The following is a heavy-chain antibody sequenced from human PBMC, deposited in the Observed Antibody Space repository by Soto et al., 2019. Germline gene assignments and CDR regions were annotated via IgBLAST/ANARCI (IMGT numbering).Heavy chain of an antibody. J-gene: IGHJ4*02. V-gene: IGHV3-7*01. D-gene: IGHD2-15*01. Sequence: PGGSLRLSCADSGFTFSSYWMSWVRQAPGKGLEWVADIRQDVSEKYYVDSVKGRFTISRDNAKNSLYLQMNSLRADDTAVYYCARALPGGGYPHDYFEYWGQGTLVTVSS. CDR1: GFTFSSYW. CDR2: IRQDVSEK. CDR3: ARALPGGGYPHDYFEY.